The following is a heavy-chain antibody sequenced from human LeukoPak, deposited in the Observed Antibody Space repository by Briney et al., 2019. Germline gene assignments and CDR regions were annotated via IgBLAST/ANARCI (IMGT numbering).Heavy chain of an antibody. CDR3: ARDFFGVVTQKGIDY. V-gene: IGHV3-30-3*01. J-gene: IGHJ4*02. Sequence: PGGSLRLSCAASGFTFSSYAMHWVRQAPGKGLEWVAVISYDGSNKYYADSVKGRFTISRDNSKNTLYLQMNSLRAEDTAVYYCARDFFGVVTQKGIDYWGRGTLVTVSS. D-gene: IGHD3-3*01. CDR1: GFTFSSYA. CDR2: ISYDGSNK.